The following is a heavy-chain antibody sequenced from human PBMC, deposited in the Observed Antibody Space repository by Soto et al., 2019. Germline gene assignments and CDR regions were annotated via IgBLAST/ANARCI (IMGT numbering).Heavy chain of an antibody. J-gene: IGHJ5*02. CDR3: AREWRVRYFDPDNWFDP. Sequence: QVQLVQSGAEVKKPGASVKVSCKASGYTFTSYGISWVRQAPGQGLEWMGWISAYNGNTNYAQKLQGRVTMTTDTPTSTAYMELRSLRSDDTAVYYCAREWRVRYFDPDNWFDPWGQGTLVTVSS. V-gene: IGHV1-18*01. CDR2: ISAYNGNT. CDR1: GYTFTSYG. D-gene: IGHD3-9*01.